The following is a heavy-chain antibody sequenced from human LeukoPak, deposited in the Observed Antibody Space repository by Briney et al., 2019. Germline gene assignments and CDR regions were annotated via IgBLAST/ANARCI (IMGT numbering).Heavy chain of an antibody. V-gene: IGHV3-23*01. CDR1: GFTFSSYA. D-gene: IGHD3-10*01. Sequence: PGGSLRLSCAASGFTFSSYAMSWVRQAPGKGLEWVSAISGSGGSTYYADSVKGRFTISRDNSKNTLYLQMNSLRAEDTAVYYCAKFNGFGEAYYYYYGMDVWSQGTTVTVSS. CDR2: ISGSGGST. CDR3: AKFNGFGEAYYYYYGMDV. J-gene: IGHJ6*02.